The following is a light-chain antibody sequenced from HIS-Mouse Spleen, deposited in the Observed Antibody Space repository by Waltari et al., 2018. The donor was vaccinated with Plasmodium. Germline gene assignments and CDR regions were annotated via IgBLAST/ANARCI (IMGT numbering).Light chain of an antibody. Sequence: SYELTQPPSVSVSPGQTARITCSGDALPKKYAYWYQQKSGQAPVLVIYEDSKRPSGITERCAGSSAVTMATLTISGAQVEDEADYYCYSTDSSGNHRVFGGGTKLTVL. CDR3: YSTDSSGNHRV. V-gene: IGLV3-10*01. CDR1: ALPKKY. CDR2: EDS. J-gene: IGLJ3*02.